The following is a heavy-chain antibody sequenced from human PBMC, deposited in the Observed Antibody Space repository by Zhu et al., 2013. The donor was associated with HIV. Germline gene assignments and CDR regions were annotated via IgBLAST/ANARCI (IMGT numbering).Heavy chain of an antibody. Sequence: QVQLVQSGAEVKKPGASVKVSCKASGYTFTSYYMHWVRQAPGQGLEWMGIINPSGGSTSYAQKFQGRVTMTRDTSTSTVYMELSSLRSEDTAVYYXARVGVYDNTGNYVPRGTSWGQGPWS. CDR1: GYTFTSYY. D-gene: IGHD3-22*01. J-gene: IGHJ1*01. CDR3: ARVGVYDNTGNYVPRGTS. V-gene: IGHV1-46*01. CDR2: INPSGGST.